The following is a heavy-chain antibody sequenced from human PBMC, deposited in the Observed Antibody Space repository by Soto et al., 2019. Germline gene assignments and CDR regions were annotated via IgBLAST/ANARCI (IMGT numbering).Heavy chain of an antibody. J-gene: IGHJ3*02. D-gene: IGHD3-9*01. CDR1: GGPISSGGYY. Sequence: QVQLQESGPGLVKPSQTLSLTCTVSGGPISSGGYYWSWIRQHAGKSLEWIGYIYYSWSTYSNPALKSRITISVDTSKSQFALKLSSVNAADTAVYYCASMPPRNYDILTGYYTDAFDIWGQWTMVTVSS. V-gene: IGHV4-31*03. CDR3: ASMPPRNYDILTGYYTDAFDI. CDR2: IYYSWST.